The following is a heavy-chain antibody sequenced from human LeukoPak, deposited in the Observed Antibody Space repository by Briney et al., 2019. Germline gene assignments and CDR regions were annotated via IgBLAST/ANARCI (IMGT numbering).Heavy chain of an antibody. D-gene: IGHD5-12*01. CDR1: GGSFSGYY. Sequence: SETLSLTCAVYGGSFSGYYWSWIRQPPGKGLEWIGEINHSGSTNYNPSLKSRVTISVDTSKNQFSLKLSSVTAADTAVYYCACSRGWLGPDYWGQGTLVTVSS. CDR3: ACSRGWLGPDY. J-gene: IGHJ4*02. CDR2: INHSGST. V-gene: IGHV4-34*01.